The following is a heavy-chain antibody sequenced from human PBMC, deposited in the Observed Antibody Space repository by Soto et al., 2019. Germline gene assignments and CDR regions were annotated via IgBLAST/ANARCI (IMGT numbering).Heavy chain of an antibody. CDR2: IKQDGSEK. CDR3: ARVHPGSGWPYHYYGMDV. CDR1: RFTFTTYS. J-gene: IGHJ6*02. V-gene: IGHV3-7*01. D-gene: IGHD6-19*01. Sequence: QSXGSLRVSCAASRFTFTTYSMGWVRQAPGKGLEWVANIKQDGSEKYYVDSVKGRFTISRDNAKNSLYLQMNSLRAEDTALYYCARVHPGSGWPYHYYGMDVWRQGTTVTVSS.